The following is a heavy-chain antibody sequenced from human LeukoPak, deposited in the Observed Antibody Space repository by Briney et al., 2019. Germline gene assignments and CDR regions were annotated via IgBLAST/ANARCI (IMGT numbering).Heavy chain of an antibody. Sequence: PSQTPSLTCAVSGVSISSGGYSWSWIRQPPGKGLEWIGYIYYSGSTNYSPSLKSRVTISVDTSKNQFSLKLSSVTAADTAVYYCARGDKEQQPFDYWGQGTLVTVSS. CDR1: GVSISSGGYS. CDR2: IYYSGST. V-gene: IGHV4-61*08. J-gene: IGHJ4*02. CDR3: ARGDKEQQPFDY. D-gene: IGHD6-13*01.